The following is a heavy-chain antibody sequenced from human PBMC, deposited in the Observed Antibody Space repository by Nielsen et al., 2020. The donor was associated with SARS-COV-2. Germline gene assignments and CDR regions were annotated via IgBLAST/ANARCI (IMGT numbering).Heavy chain of an antibody. CDR3: ARERDFWSGYKAFEI. Sequence: SETLSLTCTVSGGSISNGHYYWSWIRQLPGKGLEWIGYIYYSGSTNYNPSLESRVTISIDTSKHQFSLRLSSVTAADTAIYYCARERDFWSGYKAFEIWGQGTVVTVSS. J-gene: IGHJ3*02. V-gene: IGHV4-61*01. D-gene: IGHD3-3*01. CDR1: GGSISNGHYY. CDR2: IYYSGST.